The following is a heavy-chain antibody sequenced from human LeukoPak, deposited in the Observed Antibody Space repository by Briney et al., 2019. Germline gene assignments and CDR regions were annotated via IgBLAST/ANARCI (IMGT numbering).Heavy chain of an antibody. Sequence: SVKVSCKASGGTFSSYSISWVRQAPGQGLEWMGGIIPISGTANYAQKFQSRVTITADESTSTAYMELSSLRSEDTAVYYCAREYSEAYMDVWGKGTTVTISS. CDR1: GGTFSSYS. CDR3: AREYSEAYMDV. D-gene: IGHD1-26*01. CDR2: IIPISGTA. J-gene: IGHJ6*03. V-gene: IGHV1-69*13.